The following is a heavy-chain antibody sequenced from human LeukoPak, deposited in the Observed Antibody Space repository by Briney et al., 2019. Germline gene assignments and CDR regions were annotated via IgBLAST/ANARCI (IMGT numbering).Heavy chain of an antibody. CDR3: ARQLCTNGICYRHFDY. J-gene: IGHJ4*02. CDR1: GFTFSDHY. Sequence: GGSLRLSCAASGFTFSDHYIDWVRKPPGKGREWVGRTRNKANSYTTEYAASVKGRFTISRDDSKNSLYLQMNSLKTEDTAVYYCARQLCTNGICYRHFDYWGQGTLVTVSS. CDR2: TRNKANSYTT. D-gene: IGHD2-8*01. V-gene: IGHV3-72*01.